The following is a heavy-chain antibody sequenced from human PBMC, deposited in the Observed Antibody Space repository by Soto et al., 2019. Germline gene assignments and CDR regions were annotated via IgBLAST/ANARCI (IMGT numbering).Heavy chain of an antibody. CDR2: ISSNGGST. J-gene: IGHJ5*02. CDR3: ARGKEGVTMVRGVILNWFDP. D-gene: IGHD3-10*01. CDR1: GFTFSSYA. V-gene: IGHV3-64*01. Sequence: GGSLRLSCAASGFTFSSYAMHWVRQAPGKGLEYVSAISSNGGSTYYANSVKGRFTISRDNSKNTLYLQMGSLRAEDMAVYYCARGKEGVTMVRGVILNWFDPWGQGTLVTVSS.